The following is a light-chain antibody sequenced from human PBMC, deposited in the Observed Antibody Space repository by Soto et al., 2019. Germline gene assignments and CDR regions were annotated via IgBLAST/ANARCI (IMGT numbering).Light chain of an antibody. Sequence: DIQMTQSPSSLSASVGDRVTITCRASQSISSYLNWYQQKPGKVPELLIYAASSLQSGVPSRFSGSGSGTDFTLTLGSLQPEDFATYYCQQSYSTPLTFGGGTKVEIK. V-gene: IGKV1-39*01. CDR3: QQSYSTPLT. CDR1: QSISSY. CDR2: AAS. J-gene: IGKJ4*01.